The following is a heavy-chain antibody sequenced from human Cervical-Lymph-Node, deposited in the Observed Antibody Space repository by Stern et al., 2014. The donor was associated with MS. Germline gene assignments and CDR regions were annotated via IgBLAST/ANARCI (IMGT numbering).Heavy chain of an antibody. Sequence: QLQLQESGPGLVKPSETLSLTCTASGGSISSYYWSWIRQPPGKGLEWIGYIYYSGSTNYNPSLKSRVTISVDTSKNQFSLKLSSVTAADTAVYYCAEGYSGSYFDYWGQGTLVTVSS. CDR1: GGSISSYY. D-gene: IGHD1-26*01. CDR2: IYYSGST. J-gene: IGHJ4*02. CDR3: AEGYSGSYFDY. V-gene: IGHV4-59*01.